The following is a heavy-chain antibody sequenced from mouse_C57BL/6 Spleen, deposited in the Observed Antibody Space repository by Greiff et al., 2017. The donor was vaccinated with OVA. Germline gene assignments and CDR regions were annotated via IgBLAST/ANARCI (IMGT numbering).Heavy chain of an antibody. D-gene: IGHD1-1*01. J-gene: IGHJ3*01. CDR3: TTAHYYGSSSFAY. Sequence: EVQLVESGAELVRPGASVKLSCTASGFTITDYYMHWVKQRPGQGLEWIGRIDPEDGATEYDPKFQGKATITADTSSNTAYLQLSSLTSEDTAVYYCTTAHYYGSSSFAYWGQGTLVTVSA. V-gene: IGHV14-1*01. CDR2: IDPEDGAT. CDR1: GFTITDYY.